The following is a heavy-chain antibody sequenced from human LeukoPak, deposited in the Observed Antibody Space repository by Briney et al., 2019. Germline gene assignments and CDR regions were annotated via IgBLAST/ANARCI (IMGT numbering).Heavy chain of an antibody. V-gene: IGHV4-4*07. D-gene: IGHD6-6*01. CDR2: IYSSGTT. CDR3: ARAPSSSWFSQYYFDY. Sequence: SETLSLTCTVSGGSISGYYWSWIRQPAGKGLEWIGQIYSSGTTYYNPSLKSRLTMSGDTSKNQFSVKLSSVTAADTAVYYCARAPSSSWFSQYYFDYWGQGTLVAVSS. CDR1: GGSISGYY. J-gene: IGHJ4*02.